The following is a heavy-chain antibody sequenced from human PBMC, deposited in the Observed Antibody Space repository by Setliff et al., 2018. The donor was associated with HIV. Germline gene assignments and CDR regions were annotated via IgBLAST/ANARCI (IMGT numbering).Heavy chain of an antibody. J-gene: IGHJ4*02. Sequence: GGSLRLSCVGSGFTFSIYAMNWVRQAPGKGLEWVSTISSTGGSTYYADSVKGRYTISRDNSKNTLYLQMNSLRVEDTAIYYCTKGVQRLRPYYFDSWGQGTLVTVSS. CDR1: GFTFSIYA. CDR2: ISSTGGST. CDR3: TKGVQRLRPYYFDS. V-gene: IGHV3-23*01. D-gene: IGHD4-17*01.